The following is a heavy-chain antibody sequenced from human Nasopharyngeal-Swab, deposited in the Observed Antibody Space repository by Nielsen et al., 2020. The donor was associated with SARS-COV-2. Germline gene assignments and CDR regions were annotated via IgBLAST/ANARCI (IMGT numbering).Heavy chain of an antibody. CDR3: ARVSGYYYYMDV. V-gene: IGHV1-2*06. Sequence: ASVKVSCVASGYTFTGYYMHWVRQAPGQGLEWMGRINPNSGGTNYAQKFQGRVTMTRDTSISTAYMELSRLRSDDTAVYYCARVSGYYYYMDVWGKGTTVTVSS. CDR2: INPNSGGT. CDR1: GYTFTGYY. J-gene: IGHJ6*03.